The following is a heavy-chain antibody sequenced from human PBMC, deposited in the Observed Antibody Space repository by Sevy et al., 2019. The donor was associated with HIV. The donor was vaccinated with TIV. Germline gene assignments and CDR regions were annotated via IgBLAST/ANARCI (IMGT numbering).Heavy chain of an antibody. V-gene: IGHV4-30-4*01. J-gene: IGHJ4*02. CDR2: IYYSGST. Sequence: SETLSLTCTVSGGSISSGDYYWSWIRQPPGKGLEWIGYIYYSGSTYYNPSLKSRVTISVDTSKNQFSLKLSSVTAADTAVYYCASVGSYYYDRAYFDYWGQGTLVTVSS. D-gene: IGHD3-10*01. CDR1: GGSISSGDYY. CDR3: ASVGSYYYDRAYFDY.